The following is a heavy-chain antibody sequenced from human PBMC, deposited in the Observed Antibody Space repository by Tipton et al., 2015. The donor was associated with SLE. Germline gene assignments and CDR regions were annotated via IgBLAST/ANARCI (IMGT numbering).Heavy chain of an antibody. CDR3: ARGVGGYDYFDY. V-gene: IGHV4-31*03. J-gene: IGHJ4*02. D-gene: IGHD5-12*01. CDR2: INYGGST. Sequence: TLSLTCTVSGGSIRSDDYYWTWIRQHPGKGLEWIGHINYGGSTYYKPSLKSRLTISVDTSKNQFSLKLSSVTAADTAVYFCARGVGGYDYFDYWGQGTLVTVSS. CDR1: GGSIRSDDYY.